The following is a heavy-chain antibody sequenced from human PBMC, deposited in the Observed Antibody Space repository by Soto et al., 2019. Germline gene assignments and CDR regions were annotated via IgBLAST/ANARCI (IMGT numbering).Heavy chain of an antibody. CDR2: ISAYNGNT. J-gene: IGHJ6*02. Sequence: ASVKVSCKASGYTFTSYGISWVRQAPGQGLEWMGWISAYNGNTNYAQKLQGRVTTTTDTSTSTAYMELRSLRSDDTAVYYCARGPEGGYSYGPSYYYYGMDVWGQGTTVTV. CDR1: GYTFTSYG. D-gene: IGHD5-18*01. V-gene: IGHV1-18*04. CDR3: ARGPEGGYSYGPSYYYYGMDV.